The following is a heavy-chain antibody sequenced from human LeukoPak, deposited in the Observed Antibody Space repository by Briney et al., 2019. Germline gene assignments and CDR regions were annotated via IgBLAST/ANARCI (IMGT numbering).Heavy chain of an antibody. CDR1: GFTFNTYG. V-gene: IGHV3-30*18. CDR3: AKDRGGSQVFDY. D-gene: IGHD5-12*01. CDR2: ISYDGSNK. J-gene: IGHJ4*02. Sequence: PGGSLRLSCVAAGFTFNTYGMHWVRQAPGKGLEWVAVISYDGSNKYYADSVKGRFTISRDNSKNTLYLQMNSLRAEDTAVYYCAKDRGGSQVFDYWGQGTLVTVSS.